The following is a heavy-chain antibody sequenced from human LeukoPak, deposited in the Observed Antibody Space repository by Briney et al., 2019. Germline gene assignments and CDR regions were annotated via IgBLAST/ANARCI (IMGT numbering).Heavy chain of an antibody. D-gene: IGHD3-22*01. J-gene: IGHJ3*02. Sequence: GGSLRLSCAASGFTLSSYGMHWVRQAPGKGLEWVAVIWYGGSNKYYADSVKGRFTISRDNSKNTLYLQMNSLRAEDTAVYYCARDTDPYYYDSSGYADAFDIWGQGTMVTVSS. CDR2: IWYGGSNK. CDR3: ARDTDPYYYDSSGYADAFDI. CDR1: GFTLSSYG. V-gene: IGHV3-33*01.